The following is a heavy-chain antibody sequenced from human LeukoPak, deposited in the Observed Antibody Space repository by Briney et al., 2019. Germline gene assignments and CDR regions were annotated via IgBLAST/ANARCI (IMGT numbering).Heavy chain of an antibody. CDR1: GGSISNYY. V-gene: IGHV4-59*08. J-gene: IGHJ4*02. CDR3: ARHASGGRWLQWDS. Sequence: SETLSLSCTVSGGSISNYYWSWIRQPPGKGLEGIGFIFYTGTTNYNPSFGSRVTMSVDTSNDQFSLRLTSVTASDTAIYYCARHASGGRWLQWDSWGEGTLVTVSS. D-gene: IGHD5-24*01. CDR2: IFYTGTT.